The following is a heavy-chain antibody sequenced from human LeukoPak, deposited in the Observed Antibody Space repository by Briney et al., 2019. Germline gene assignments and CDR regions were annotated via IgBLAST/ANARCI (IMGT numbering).Heavy chain of an antibody. CDR1: GFTSSSYA. Sequence: GGSLRLSCAASGFTSSSYAMSWVRQAPGKGLEWVSAISGSGGSTYYADSVKGRFTISRDNSKNTLYLQMNSLRAEDTAVYYCAKDFSSGSYFDYWGQGTLVTVSS. D-gene: IGHD3-22*01. CDR3: AKDFSSGSYFDY. V-gene: IGHV3-23*01. J-gene: IGHJ4*02. CDR2: ISGSGGST.